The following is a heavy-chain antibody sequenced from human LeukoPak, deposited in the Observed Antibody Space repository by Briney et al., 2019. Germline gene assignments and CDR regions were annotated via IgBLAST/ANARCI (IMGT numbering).Heavy chain of an antibody. CDR3: ARLGLMARPGSGYYYAFDY. Sequence: SETLSLTCTVSGGSISGYYWSWIRRPPGKGLEWIAYIYDSGTTNYNPSLKSRVTISRDTSKNQFSLKLNSVTAADTAVYYCARLGLMARPGSGYYYAFDYWGRGTLVTVSS. CDR2: IYDSGTT. J-gene: IGHJ4*02. CDR1: GGSISGYY. D-gene: IGHD3-22*01. V-gene: IGHV4-59*01.